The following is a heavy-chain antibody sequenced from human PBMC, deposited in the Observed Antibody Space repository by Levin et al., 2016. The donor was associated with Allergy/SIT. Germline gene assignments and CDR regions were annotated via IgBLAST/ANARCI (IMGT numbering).Heavy chain of an antibody. J-gene: IGHJ6*02. D-gene: IGHD3-3*01. V-gene: IGHV3-30*04. CDR3: ARGRVRDFWSGYSGEENYYYYGMDV. Sequence: WIRQPPGKGLEWVAVISYDGSNKYYADSVKGRFTISRDNSKNTLYLQMNSLRAEDTAVYYCARGRVRDFWSGYSGEENYYYYGMDVWGQGTTVTVSS. CDR2: ISYDGSNK.